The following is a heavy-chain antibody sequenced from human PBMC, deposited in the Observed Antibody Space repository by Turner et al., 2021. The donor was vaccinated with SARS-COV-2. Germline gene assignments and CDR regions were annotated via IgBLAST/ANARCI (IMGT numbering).Heavy chain of an antibody. D-gene: IGHD2-2*01. CDR1: GFTSSSYS. J-gene: IGHJ6*02. CDR3: ARDHRPVVVPAAKRAGSYYYGMDV. Sequence: EVQLVESGGGLVKPGGYLRLPCAASGFTSSSYSINWVLQAPGKGLEWVSSISSSSSYIYYADSVKGRFTISRDNAKNSLYLQMNSLRAEDTAVYYCARDHRPVVVPAAKRAGSYYYGMDVWGQGTTVTVSS. V-gene: IGHV3-21*01. CDR2: ISSSSSYI.